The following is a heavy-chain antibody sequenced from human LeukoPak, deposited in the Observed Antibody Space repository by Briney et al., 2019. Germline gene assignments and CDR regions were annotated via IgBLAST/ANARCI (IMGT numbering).Heavy chain of an antibody. CDR2: INPSGGFT. V-gene: IGHV1-46*01. CDR3: ARDRPREMYYYDPGDAFDI. Sequence: ASVKVSCKASGYSFSTHWMHWVRQAPGQGLEWMGIINPSGGFTSYAQKLQGRVTMTTDTSTSTAYMELRSLRSDDTAVYYCARDRPREMYYYDPGDAFDIWGQGTMVTVSS. J-gene: IGHJ3*02. D-gene: IGHD3-22*01. CDR1: GYSFSTHW.